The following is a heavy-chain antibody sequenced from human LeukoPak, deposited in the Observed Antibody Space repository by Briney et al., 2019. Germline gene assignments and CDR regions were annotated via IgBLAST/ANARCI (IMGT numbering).Heavy chain of an antibody. D-gene: IGHD3-22*01. V-gene: IGHV4-61*01. Sequence: PSETLSLTCTVSGYSISSSYYCSWIRQPPGKVLEWIGYIHYSGNNNYNPSLKSRVTISLDTSKNQFSLKLKSVTAADTAVYYCARGFRGRGYYDSSGYYDYWGQGTLVTVSS. CDR1: GYSISSSYY. J-gene: IGHJ4*02. CDR3: ARGFRGRGYYDSSGYYDY. CDR2: IHYSGNN.